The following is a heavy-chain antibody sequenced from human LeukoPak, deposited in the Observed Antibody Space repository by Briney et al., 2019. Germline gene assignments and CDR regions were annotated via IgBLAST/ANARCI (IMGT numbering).Heavy chain of an antibody. D-gene: IGHD4-17*01. V-gene: IGHV1-8*01. J-gene: IGHJ4*02. CDR3: ARDSMTTVTTFDY. CDR1: GYTFTSYD. CDR2: MNPNSGNT. Sequence: ASVKVSCKASGYTFTSYDINWVRQATGQGLEWMGWMNPNSGNTGYAQKFQGRVTITRNNSISTVYMELSSLRSEDTAVYYCARDSMTTVTTFDYWGQGTLVTVSS.